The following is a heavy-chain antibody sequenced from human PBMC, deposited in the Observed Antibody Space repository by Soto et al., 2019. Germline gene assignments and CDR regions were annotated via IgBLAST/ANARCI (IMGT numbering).Heavy chain of an antibody. D-gene: IGHD6-13*01. CDR1: GGYISGGYYC. J-gene: IGHJ6*02. CDR3: ARHGDVSSSSWSYYYYYYGMDV. Sequence: SETLSLTCAVSGGYISGGYYCWSWIRQPPGKGLEWIGSIYYSGSTYYNPSLKSRVTISVDTSKNQFSLKLSSVTAADTAVYYCARHGDVSSSSWSYYYYYYGMDVWGQGTTVTVSS. V-gene: IGHV4-39*01. CDR2: IYYSGST.